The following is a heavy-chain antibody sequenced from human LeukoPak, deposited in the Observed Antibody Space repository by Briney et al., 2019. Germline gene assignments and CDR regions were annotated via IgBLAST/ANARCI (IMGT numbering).Heavy chain of an antibody. V-gene: IGHV3-7*01. CDR3: VRDHWWSFDA. Sequence: GGSLTLACVDSGLFLSVLYMGSVRQDPGKGLEWVAKTNPDGTETSYVDSVKGRFTISRDNAKNSLYLQMNSLRDEDTAVYYCVRDHWWSFDAWGQGTLVTVSS. CDR2: TNPDGTET. J-gene: IGHJ4*02. D-gene: IGHD2-15*01. CDR1: GLFLSVLY.